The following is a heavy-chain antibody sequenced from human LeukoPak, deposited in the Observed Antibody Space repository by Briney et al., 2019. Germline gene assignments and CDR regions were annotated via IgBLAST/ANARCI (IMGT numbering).Heavy chain of an antibody. Sequence: ASVKVSCKASGYTFTSYYMHWVRQAPGQGLEWMGIINPSGGSTSYAQKFQGRVTMTRDTSTSTVYMELSSLRSEDTAVYYCASRTGHGAPMIVVDDASDIWGQGTMVTVSS. V-gene: IGHV1-46*01. J-gene: IGHJ3*02. CDR3: ASRTGHGAPMIVVDDASDI. CDR2: INPSGGST. CDR1: GYTFTSYY. D-gene: IGHD3-22*01.